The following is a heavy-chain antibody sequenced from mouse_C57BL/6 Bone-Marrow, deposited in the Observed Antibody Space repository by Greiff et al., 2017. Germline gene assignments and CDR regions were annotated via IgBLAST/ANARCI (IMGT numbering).Heavy chain of an antibody. V-gene: IGHV1-50*01. J-gene: IGHJ3*01. CDR3: ARASSGYVAY. CDR2: IDPSDSYT. D-gene: IGHD3-2*02. CDR1: GYTFTSYW. Sequence: QVQLQQPGAELVKPGASVKLSCKASGYTFTSYWMQWVKQRPGQGLEWIGEIDPSDSYTNYNQKFKGKATLTVDTSSSTAYMQLSSLTSEGAAVYYCARASSGYVAYWGQGTLVTVSA.